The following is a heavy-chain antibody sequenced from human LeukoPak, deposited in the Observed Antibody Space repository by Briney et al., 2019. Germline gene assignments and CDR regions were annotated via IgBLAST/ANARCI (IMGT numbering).Heavy chain of an antibody. CDR3: AKVIWVPGSSSVVRYFDY. CDR1: GFTYA. J-gene: IGHJ4*02. CDR2: ISGSGRST. V-gene: IGHV3-23*01. Sequence: PGGSLRLSCAASGFTYAMTWVRQAPGKGLEWVSTISGSGRSTYYADSVKGRFTISRDNSKNTLYLQMNSLRAGDTAVYYCAKVIWVPGSSSVVRYFDYWGQGTLVTVSS. D-gene: IGHD6-6*01.